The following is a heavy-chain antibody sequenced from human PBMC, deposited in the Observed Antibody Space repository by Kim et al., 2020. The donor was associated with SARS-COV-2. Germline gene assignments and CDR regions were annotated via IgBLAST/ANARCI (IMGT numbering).Heavy chain of an antibody. V-gene: IGHV1-8*01. D-gene: IGHD2-21*02. Sequence: NTGQAKKFQVRVTMTKNISISTAYMELSSLTSEDTAVYYCARGVTAGVDIWGQGTLVTVSS. CDR3: ARGVTAGVDI. J-gene: IGHJ3*02. CDR2: NT.